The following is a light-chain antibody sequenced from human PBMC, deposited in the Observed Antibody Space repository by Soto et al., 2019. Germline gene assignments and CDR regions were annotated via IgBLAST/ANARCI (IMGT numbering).Light chain of an antibody. Sequence: DIVMTQSPATLSVAPGERATLSCRASQSVSSNLAWYQHKPVQAPRLLISGASSRASGVPDRFSGSGSETDFTLIISRLQPEDFALYYCQQYGGSPITFGQGTRL. J-gene: IGKJ5*01. CDR2: GAS. CDR1: QSVSSN. CDR3: QQYGGSPIT. V-gene: IGKV3-20*01.